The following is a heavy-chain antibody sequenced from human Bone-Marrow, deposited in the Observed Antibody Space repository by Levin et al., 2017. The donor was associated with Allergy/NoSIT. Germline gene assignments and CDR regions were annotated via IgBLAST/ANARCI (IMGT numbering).Heavy chain of an antibody. V-gene: IGHV3-23*01. CDR2: ISGSGGST. CDR1: GFPFSSYA. CDR3: AKGMYVVWFGESRTRVY. D-gene: IGHD3-10*01. J-gene: IGHJ4*02. Sequence: ETLSLTCAGSGFPFSSYAMSWVRQAPGKGLEWVSAISGSGGSTYYADSVKGRFTISRDNSKNTLSLQMNSLRAEDTAVYYCAKGMYVVWFGESRTRVYRGQGTLVTVSS.